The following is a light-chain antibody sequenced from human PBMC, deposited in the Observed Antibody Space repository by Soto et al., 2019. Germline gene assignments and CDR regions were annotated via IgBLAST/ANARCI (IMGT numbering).Light chain of an antibody. Sequence: QSALTQPASVSGSPGQSITISCTGTSSDVGGYNYVSWYQQHPGKAPKLMIYDVSNRPSGVSNRFSGSKSGNTASLTISGLQAEDEDDDYCSSYTSSSTPYVVFGGGTKLTVL. CDR2: DVS. J-gene: IGLJ2*01. V-gene: IGLV2-14*01. CDR1: SSDVGGYNY. CDR3: SSYTSSSTPYVV.